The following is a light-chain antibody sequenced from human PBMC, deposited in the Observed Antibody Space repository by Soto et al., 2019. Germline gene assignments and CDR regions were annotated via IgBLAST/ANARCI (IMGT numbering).Light chain of an antibody. CDR2: TDN. CDR3: AAWDDSLNGLYV. J-gene: IGLJ1*01. CDR1: SSNIGINT. Sequence: QSVLTQPPSASGTPGQRVTISCSGSSSNIGINTVNWYQQVPGTAPKLLIYTDNQRPSGVPDRFSGSKSGTSASLAISGLQSDDEADYYCAAWDDSLNGLYVFGTGTKGTVL. V-gene: IGLV1-44*01.